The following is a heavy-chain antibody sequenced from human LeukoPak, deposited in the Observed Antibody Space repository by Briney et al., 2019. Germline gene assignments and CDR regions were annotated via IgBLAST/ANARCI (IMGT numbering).Heavy chain of an antibody. V-gene: IGHV3-23*01. CDR3: ARELKVAGPTTVFDF. Sequence: GGSLRLSCAASGFTFGNYAMSWVRQAPGTGLEWVSAILGSGDSTYYADPVKGRFTISRDNSRNTLDLQMNSLRADDTAVYYCARELKVAGPTTVFDFWGQGTLVTVSS. J-gene: IGHJ4*02. D-gene: IGHD1-26*01. CDR2: ILGSGDST. CDR1: GFTFGNYA.